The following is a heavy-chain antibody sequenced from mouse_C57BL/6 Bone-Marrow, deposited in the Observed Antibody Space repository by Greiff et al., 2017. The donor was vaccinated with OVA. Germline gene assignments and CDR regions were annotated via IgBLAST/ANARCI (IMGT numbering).Heavy chain of an antibody. J-gene: IGHJ4*01. Sequence: QVQLQQPGAELVKPGASVKMSCKASGYTFTSYWITWVKQRPGQGLAWIGDIYPGSGRTNYNEKFKSKAKLTVDTSSSTAYMQLSSLTSEDSAVYYCARSGITTVEGDCAMDYWGQGTSVTVSS. D-gene: IGHD1-1*01. CDR1: GYTFTSYW. CDR2: IYPGSGRT. V-gene: IGHV1-55*01. CDR3: ARSGITTVEGDCAMDY.